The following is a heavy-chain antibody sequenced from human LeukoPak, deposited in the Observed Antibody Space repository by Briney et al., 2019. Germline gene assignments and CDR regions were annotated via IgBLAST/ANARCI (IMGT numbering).Heavy chain of an antibody. CDR3: AKVYSSGWFWFDR. V-gene: IGHV4-59*01. CDR2: IHYSGST. J-gene: IGHJ5*02. Sequence: PSETLSLTCTFCLGSIISYYWSWIRQPPWKGLEWIGHIHYSGSTNFNPSLKSQVTMSVDTSKNQFSLKLSSVIAADTGVYYCAKVYSSGWFWFDRWGQGTPVTVSS. D-gene: IGHD6-19*01. CDR1: LGSIISYY.